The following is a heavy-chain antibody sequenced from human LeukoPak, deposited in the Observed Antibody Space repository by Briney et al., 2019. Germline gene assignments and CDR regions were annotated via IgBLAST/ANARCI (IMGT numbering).Heavy chain of an antibody. CDR3: ARVSTYYDYVWGSYRYYYFDY. V-gene: IGHV3-53*01. CDR1: GFTISSNY. Sequence: GGSLRLSCAASGFTISSNYMSWVRQAPGKGLEWVSVIYSGGTTYYGDSVKGRFTISRDNSKNTLYLQMNSLRAEDTAVYYCARVSTYYDYVWGSYRYYYFDYWGQGTLVTVSS. J-gene: IGHJ4*02. D-gene: IGHD3-16*02. CDR2: IYSGGTT.